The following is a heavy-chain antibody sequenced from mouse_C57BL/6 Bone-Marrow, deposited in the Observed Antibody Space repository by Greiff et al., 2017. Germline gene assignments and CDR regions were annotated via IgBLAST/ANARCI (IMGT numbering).Heavy chain of an antibody. CDR3: SSSYYYGSPPFAY. CDR2: INPGSGGT. V-gene: IGHV1-54*01. J-gene: IGHJ3*01. CDR1: GYAFTNYL. Sequence: QVQLQQSGAELVRPGTSVKVSCKASGYAFTNYLIEWVKQRPGQGLEWIGVINPGSGGTNYNEKFKGKATLTAAKSSSTAYMQLSSLTSDASAFYFCSSSYYYGSPPFAYWGPGTLVTVSA. D-gene: IGHD1-1*01.